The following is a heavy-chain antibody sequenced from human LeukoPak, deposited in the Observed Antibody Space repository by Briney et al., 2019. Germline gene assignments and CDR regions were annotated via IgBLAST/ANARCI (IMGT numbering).Heavy chain of an antibody. Sequence: GGSLRLSCAASGFTFSSYAMSWVRQAPGKGLEWVSTISGSGGSTYYADSVKGRFTISRDNSKNTLYLQMNSLRAEDTAVHYCARDLHGEGGDYWGQGTLVTVSS. CDR1: GFTFSSYA. V-gene: IGHV3-23*01. CDR3: ARDLHGEGGDY. CDR2: ISGSGGST. D-gene: IGHD2-21*01. J-gene: IGHJ4*02.